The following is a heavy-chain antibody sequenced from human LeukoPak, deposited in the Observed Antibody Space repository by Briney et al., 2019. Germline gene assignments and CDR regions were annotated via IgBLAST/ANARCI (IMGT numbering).Heavy chain of an antibody. V-gene: IGHV1-2*02. J-gene: IGHJ6*02. CDR3: ARVPSMIRGVVNYGMDV. CDR2: INPNSGDT. Sequence: ASVKVSCRTSGYSFTGYFMHWVRQAPGQGLEWMGWINPNSGDTKYAQRFQGRVTMTRDTSINTAYMEMRRLTSDDTAVYYCARVPSMIRGVVNYGMDVWGQGTTVTVSS. CDR1: GYSFTGYF. D-gene: IGHD3-10*01.